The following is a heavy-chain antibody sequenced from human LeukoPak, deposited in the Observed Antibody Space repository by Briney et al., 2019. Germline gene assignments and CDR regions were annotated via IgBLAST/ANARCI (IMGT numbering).Heavy chain of an antibody. CDR1: GFTFSSYS. Sequence: GGSLRLSCAASGFTFSSYSMNWVRQAPGKGLEWVSSISSSSSYIYYADSVKGRFTISRDNAKNSLYLQMSSLRAEDTAVYYCARVTTVVTLFDALDIWGQGTMVTVSS. CDR3: ARVTTVVTLFDALDI. CDR2: ISSSSSYI. J-gene: IGHJ3*02. V-gene: IGHV3-21*01. D-gene: IGHD4-23*01.